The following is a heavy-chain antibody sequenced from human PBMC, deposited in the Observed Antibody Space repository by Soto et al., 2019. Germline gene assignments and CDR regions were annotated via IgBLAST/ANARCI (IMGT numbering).Heavy chain of an antibody. CDR2: IYWDDDK. Sequence: QITLKESGPTLVKPTQTLTLTCTFSGFSLNTSGVGVGWIRQPPGEALEWLTLIYWDDDKRYSPSLKTRLTITKDTSKNQVVLTMTNMDPVDTATYYCARYYFGSCLYFFDYWGQGTLVTVSS. D-gene: IGHD3-10*01. J-gene: IGHJ4*02. V-gene: IGHV2-5*02. CDR3: ARYYFGSCLYFFDY. CDR1: GFSLNTSGVG.